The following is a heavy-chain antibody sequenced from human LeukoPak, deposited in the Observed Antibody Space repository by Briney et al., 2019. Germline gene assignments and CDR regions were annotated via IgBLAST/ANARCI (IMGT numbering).Heavy chain of an antibody. D-gene: IGHD2-2*01. CDR2: INHSGST. CDR1: GGSFSGYY. Sequence: SGTLSLTCAVYGGSFSGYYWSWIRQPPGKGLEWIGEINHSGSTNYNPSLKSRVTISVDTSKNQFSLKLSSVTAADTAVYYCAREDCSSTSCLYYYYYMDVWGKGTTVTVSS. V-gene: IGHV4-34*01. CDR3: AREDCSSTSCLYYYYYMDV. J-gene: IGHJ6*03.